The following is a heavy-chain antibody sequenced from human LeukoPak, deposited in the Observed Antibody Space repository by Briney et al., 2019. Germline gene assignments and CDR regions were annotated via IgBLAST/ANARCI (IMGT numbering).Heavy chain of an antibody. D-gene: IGHD6-19*01. CDR2: ISSSSSYI. CDR3: ASRRYSSGWFDDY. Sequence: GGSLRLSCAASGFTFSSYSMNWVRQAPGKGLEWVSYISSSSSYIYYADSEKGRFIISRDNAKNSLYLQMNSLRAEDTAVYYCASRRYSSGWFDDYWGQGTLVTVSS. V-gene: IGHV3-21*01. J-gene: IGHJ4*02. CDR1: GFTFSSYS.